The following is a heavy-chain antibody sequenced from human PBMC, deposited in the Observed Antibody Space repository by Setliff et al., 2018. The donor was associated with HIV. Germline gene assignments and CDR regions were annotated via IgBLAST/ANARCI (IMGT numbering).Heavy chain of an antibody. V-gene: IGHV5-51*01. Sequence: LKISCKGSGYSFSNYWIGWVRQMPGKGLEWMGIAYPGDSDTRYSPSFEGQVTISADKSISTAYLQWSSLKASDSAMYYCARLLNGYNSYDYYYMDVWGKGTTVTVSS. D-gene: IGHD5-12*01. CDR2: AYPGDSDT. CDR3: ARLLNGYNSYDYYYMDV. CDR1: GYSFSNYW. J-gene: IGHJ6*03.